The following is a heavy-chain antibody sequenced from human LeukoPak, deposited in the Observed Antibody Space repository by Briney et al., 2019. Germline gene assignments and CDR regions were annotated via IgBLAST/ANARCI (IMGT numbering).Heavy chain of an antibody. CDR3: ARGPDDYYDSSGQYADY. CDR1: GYTFTSYG. V-gene: IGHV1-18*01. D-gene: IGHD3-22*01. CDR2: ISAYNGNT. J-gene: IGHJ4*02. Sequence: GASVKVSCKASGYTFTSYGISWVRQAPGQGLEWMGWISAYNGNTNYAQKLQGRVTMTTDTSTSTAYMELRSLRSDDTAVYYCARGPDDYYDSSGQYADYWGQGTLVTVSS.